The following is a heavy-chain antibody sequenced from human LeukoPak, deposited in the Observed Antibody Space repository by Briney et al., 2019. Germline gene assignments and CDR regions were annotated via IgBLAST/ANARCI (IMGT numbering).Heavy chain of an antibody. CDR2: ISSSSSII. Sequence: PGGSLRLSCAASGFTFSDYSMNWVRRAPGKGLEWVSYISSSSSIIYYADSVKGRFTISRDNAKKSLYLQMNSLRDEDTAVYYCARDRTTVATPRLFDRWGQGTLVTVSS. D-gene: IGHD4-23*01. CDR1: GFTFSDYS. CDR3: ARDRTTVATPRLFDR. J-gene: IGHJ5*02. V-gene: IGHV3-48*02.